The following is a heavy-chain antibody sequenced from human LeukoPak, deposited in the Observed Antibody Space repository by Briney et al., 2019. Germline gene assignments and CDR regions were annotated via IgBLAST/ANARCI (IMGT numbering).Heavy chain of an antibody. D-gene: IGHD3-3*01. CDR3: TRDFDFSSAI. CDR1: GLTFSSYW. V-gene: IGHV3-74*01. CDR2: ISPDGSTT. J-gene: IGHJ4*02. Sequence: GGSLRLSCAASGLTFSSYWMHWVRQAPGKGLVWVSRISPDGSTTGHADSVKGRFTTSRDNAKNTLFLQMNSLRAEDTAVYYCTRDFDFSSAIWGQGTLVTVSS.